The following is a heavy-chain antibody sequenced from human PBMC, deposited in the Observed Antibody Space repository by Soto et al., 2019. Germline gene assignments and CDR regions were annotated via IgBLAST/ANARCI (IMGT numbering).Heavy chain of an antibody. CDR2: IKSKTDGGTT. J-gene: IGHJ4*02. CDR1: GFTFSNAW. Sequence: GGSLRLSCAASGFTFSNAWMSWVRQAPGKGLEWVGRIKSKTDGGTTDYAAPVKGRFTISRDDSKNTLYLQMNSLKTEDTAVYYCTTSSIAAAGRVDYWGQGTLVTVSS. D-gene: IGHD6-13*01. V-gene: IGHV3-15*01. CDR3: TTSSIAAAGRVDY.